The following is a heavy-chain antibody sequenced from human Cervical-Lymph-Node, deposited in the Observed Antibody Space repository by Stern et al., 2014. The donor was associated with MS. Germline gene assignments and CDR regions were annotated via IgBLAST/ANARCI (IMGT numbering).Heavy chain of an antibody. D-gene: IGHD4-23*01. CDR3: ARVTRDEYLVTPLDV. V-gene: IGHV1-69*18. CDR2: IIPVVGKA. J-gene: IGHJ6*02. Sequence: QVQLVQSGAEVKKPGSSVKVSCKASGGTFSTYTINWVRQAPGQGLEWMGRIIPVVGKATYAQKFQGRVTITADESTSTAYMELSSLRSEDTALYYCARVTRDEYLVTPLDVWGPGTTVTVSS. CDR1: GGTFSTYT.